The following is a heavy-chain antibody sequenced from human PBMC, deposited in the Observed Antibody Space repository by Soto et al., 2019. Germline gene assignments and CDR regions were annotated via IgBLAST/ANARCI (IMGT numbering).Heavy chain of an antibody. J-gene: IGHJ4*02. CDR2: ISSSSSYI. V-gene: IGHV3-21*01. Sequence: PGGSLRLSCAASGFTFSSYSMNWVRQAPGKGLKWVSSISSSSSYIYYADSVKGRFTISRDNAKNSLYLQMNSLRAEDTAVYYCARDYDFWSGYEFDYWGQGTLVTVSS. D-gene: IGHD3-3*01. CDR1: GFTFSSYS. CDR3: ARDYDFWSGYEFDY.